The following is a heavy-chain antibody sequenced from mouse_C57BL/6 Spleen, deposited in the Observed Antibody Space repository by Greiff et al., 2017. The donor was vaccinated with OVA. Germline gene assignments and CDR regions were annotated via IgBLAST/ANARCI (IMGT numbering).Heavy chain of an antibody. D-gene: IGHD1-1*01. V-gene: IGHV1-26*01. J-gene: IGHJ3*01. CDR1: GYTFTDYY. Sequence: EVKLQQSGPELVKPGASVKISCKASGYTFTDYYMNWVKQSHGKSLEWIGDINPNNGGTSYNQKFKGKATLTVDKSSSTAYMELRSLTSEDSAVYYCARGYGSSWAWFAYWGQGTLVTVSA. CDR2: INPNNGGT. CDR3: ARGYGSSWAWFAY.